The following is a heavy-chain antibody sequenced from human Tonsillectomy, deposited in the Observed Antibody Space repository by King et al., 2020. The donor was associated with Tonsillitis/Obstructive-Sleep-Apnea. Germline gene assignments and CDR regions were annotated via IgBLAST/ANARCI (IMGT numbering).Heavy chain of an antibody. CDR3: ARVVGIGAYYFDY. J-gene: IGHJ4*02. CDR2: IYPGDSDI. CDR1: GYSFANYW. D-gene: IGHD1-26*01. Sequence: VQLVESGAEVKKPGESLKISCTGSGYSFANYWIGWVRQMPGKGLEWMGIIYPGDSDIRYSPSFQGQVTISADKSISTAYLQWSSLKASDTAMYYCARVVGIGAYYFDYWGQGTLLTVSS. V-gene: IGHV5-51*01.